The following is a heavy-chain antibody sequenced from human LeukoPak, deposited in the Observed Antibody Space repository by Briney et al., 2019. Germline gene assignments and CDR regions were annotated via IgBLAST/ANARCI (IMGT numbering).Heavy chain of an antibody. J-gene: IGHJ4*02. Sequence: GASQTLFCAPSGLTLSSYWMHWARQAPGKGLVWVSRINSDGSITNYADSVKGRFTISRDNAKNTLYLQMNTLRTEDTAVYYCVRGQDYWGQGTLVTVSP. CDR2: INSDGSIT. CDR3: VRGQDY. V-gene: IGHV3-74*01. CDR1: GLTLSSYW.